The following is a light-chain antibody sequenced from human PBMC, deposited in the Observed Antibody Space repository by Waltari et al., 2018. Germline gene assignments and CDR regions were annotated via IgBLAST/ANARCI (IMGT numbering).Light chain of an antibody. Sequence: QPVLTQPPSSSASPGASARLTCPLPSDINVGDFNIYWYQQKQGSPPRFLLYYNSDYKKAQGSGVPSRFSGSKDASANAGILLISGLQAEDEADYYCMFWPSNVWVFGGGTKLTVL. J-gene: IGLJ3*02. V-gene: IGLV5-37*01. CDR3: MFWPSNVWV. CDR1: SDINVGDFN. CDR2: YNSDYKK.